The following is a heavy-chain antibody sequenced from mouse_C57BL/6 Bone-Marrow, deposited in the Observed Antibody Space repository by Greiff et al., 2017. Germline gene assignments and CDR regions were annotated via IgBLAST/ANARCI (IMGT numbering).Heavy chain of an antibody. CDR1: GFTFSSYG. Sequence: EVQLVESGGDLVKPGGSLKLSCAASGFTFSSYGMSWVRQTPDKRLEWVATISSGGSYTYYPDSVKGRFTISRDNAKNTLYLQMSSLKSEDTAMYYCAKTGVVDYWGQGTTLTVSS. D-gene: IGHD1-1*01. V-gene: IGHV5-6*01. J-gene: IGHJ2*01. CDR3: AKTGVVDY. CDR2: ISSGGSYT.